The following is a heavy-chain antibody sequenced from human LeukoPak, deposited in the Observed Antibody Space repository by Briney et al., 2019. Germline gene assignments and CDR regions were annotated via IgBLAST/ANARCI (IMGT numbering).Heavy chain of an antibody. CDR1: GGSISSGSYY. CDR2: IYTSGST. D-gene: IGHD3-10*01. Sequence: SETLSLTRTVSGGSISSGSYYWSWIRQPAGKGLEWIGRIYTSGSTNYNPSLKSRVTISVDTSKNQFSLKLSSVTAADTAVYYCATYPYYYGSGSRRYAFDIWGQGTMVTVSS. J-gene: IGHJ3*02. CDR3: ATYPYYYGSGSRRYAFDI. V-gene: IGHV4-61*02.